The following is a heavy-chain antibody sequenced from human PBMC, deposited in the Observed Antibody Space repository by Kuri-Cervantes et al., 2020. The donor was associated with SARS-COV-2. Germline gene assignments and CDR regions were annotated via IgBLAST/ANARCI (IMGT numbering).Heavy chain of an antibody. Sequence: SETLSLTCAVYGGSFSGYYWSWIRQPPGKGLEWIGEINHSGSTNYNPSLKSRVTISVDTSKNQFSLKLSSVTAADTAVYYCAMTNRGRYYYYYGMDVWGQGTTVTVSS. J-gene: IGHJ6*02. CDR3: AMTNRGRYYYYYGMDV. D-gene: IGHD3-10*01. V-gene: IGHV4-34*01. CDR1: GGSFSGYY. CDR2: INHSGST.